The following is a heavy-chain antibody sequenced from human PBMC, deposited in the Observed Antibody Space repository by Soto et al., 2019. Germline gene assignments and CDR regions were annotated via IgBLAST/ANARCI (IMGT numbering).Heavy chain of an antibody. D-gene: IGHD1-26*01. V-gene: IGHV4-59*08. CDR2: IYYSGST. Sequence: QVQLQESGPGLVKPSETLSLTCTVSGGTISSWYWSWIRQPPGKGLEWIGYIYYSGSTNCNPSLTSRVTISVATSKNQFSLKLSSVTAADTAVYYCARRYGSAIDYWGQGTLVTVSS. CDR1: GGTISSWY. J-gene: IGHJ4*02. CDR3: ARRYGSAIDY.